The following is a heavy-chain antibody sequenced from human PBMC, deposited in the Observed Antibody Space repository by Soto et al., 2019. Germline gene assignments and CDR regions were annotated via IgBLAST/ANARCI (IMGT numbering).Heavy chain of an antibody. CDR2: INHSGSA. Sequence: ETLSLTCAVYGGSFCGFWWGWRREPPGEGLEWSGEINHSGSANYNPSLKSRVTISVDTSKSQFSLRLSSMTAADTAVYYCARTGHLFDYWGQG. V-gene: IGHV4-34*01. J-gene: IGHJ4*02. CDR3: ARTGHLFDY. CDR1: GGSFCGFW.